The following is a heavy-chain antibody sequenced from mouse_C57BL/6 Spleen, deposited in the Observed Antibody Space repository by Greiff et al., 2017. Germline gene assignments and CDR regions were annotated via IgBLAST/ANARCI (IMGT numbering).Heavy chain of an antibody. D-gene: IGHD1-1*01. CDR1: GYTFTSYW. V-gene: IGHV1-50*01. CDR2: IDPSDSYT. CDR3: ARNLYDGSSYPLFDY. J-gene: IGHJ2*01. Sequence: VQLQQPGAELVKPGASVKLSCKASGYTFTSYWMQWVKQRPGQGLEWIGEIDPSDSYTNYNQKFKGKATLTVDTSSSTAYMQLSNLTSEDSAVYYCARNLYDGSSYPLFDYWGQGTTLTVSS.